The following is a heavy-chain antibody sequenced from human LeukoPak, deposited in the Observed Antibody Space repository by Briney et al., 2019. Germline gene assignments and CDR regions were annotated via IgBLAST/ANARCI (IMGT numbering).Heavy chain of an antibody. CDR3: ARVGPNWGFKENFDF. D-gene: IGHD7-27*01. CDR2: INHGGST. V-gene: IGHV4-59*04. J-gene: IGHJ4*02. CDR1: GGSISSYY. Sequence: PSETLSLTCTVSGGSISSYYWSWIRQPPGKGLEWIGSINHGGSTDYNPSLKSRVIMSIDTSKNHFSLKLTSVTAADTAVCYCARVGPNWGFKENFDFWGQGTLVTVSS.